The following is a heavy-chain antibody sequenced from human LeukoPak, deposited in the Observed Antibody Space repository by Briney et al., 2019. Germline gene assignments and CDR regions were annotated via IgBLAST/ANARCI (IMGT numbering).Heavy chain of an antibody. CDR3: ARNAYSAKAPSDV. Sequence: GGSLRLTCAASGFTFSDYYMTWIRQAPGKGLEWLSYISPSSGYAPYADSVKGRFTISRDNAMNSLYLQMSRLRAEDRAVYYCARNAYSAKAPSDVWGEGTTVTV. J-gene: IGHJ6*02. CDR2: ISPSSGYA. CDR1: GFTFSDYY. D-gene: IGHD4-11*01. V-gene: IGHV3-11*03.